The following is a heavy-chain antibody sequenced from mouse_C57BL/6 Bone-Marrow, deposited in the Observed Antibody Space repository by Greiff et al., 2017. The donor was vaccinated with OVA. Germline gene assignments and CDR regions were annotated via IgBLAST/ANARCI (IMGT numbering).Heavy chain of an antibody. CDR1: GYAFTNYL. CDR3: ARKEDGNYEDY. Sequence: VQLQQSGAELVRPGTSVKVSCKASGYAFTNYLIEWVKQRPGQGLEWIGVINPGSGGTNYNEKLKGKATLTADKSSSTAYMQLSSLTSEDSAVYFCARKEDGNYEDYWGQGTSVTVSS. CDR2: INPGSGGT. V-gene: IGHV1-54*01. J-gene: IGHJ4*01. D-gene: IGHD2-1*01.